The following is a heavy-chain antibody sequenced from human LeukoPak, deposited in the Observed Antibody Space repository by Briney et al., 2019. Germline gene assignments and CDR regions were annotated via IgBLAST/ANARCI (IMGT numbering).Heavy chain of an antibody. Sequence: SETLSLTCTVSGGSISSYYWSWIRQPPGKGLEGIGYIYYSGSTNYNPSLKSRVTISVDTSKNQFSLKLSSVTAAGTAVYCARRAPWGSDAFDIWGQGTMVTVSS. J-gene: IGHJ3*02. V-gene: IGHV4-59*01. D-gene: IGHD7-27*01. CDR3: ARRAPWGSDAFDI. CDR1: GGSISSYY. CDR2: IYYSGST.